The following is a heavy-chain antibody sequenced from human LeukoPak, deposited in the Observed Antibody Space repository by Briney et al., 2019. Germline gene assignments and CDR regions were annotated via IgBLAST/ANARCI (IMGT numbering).Heavy chain of an antibody. V-gene: IGHV4-34*01. CDR1: GGSFSDYN. Sequence: PSETLSLTCAVYGGSFSDYNWSWIRQPPGKGLEWIGEINHSGSASYNPSLKSRVTISGDASKNQFSLNLSSVTAADTAVYYCATLQDNWLDVWGNGTTVTVSS. CDR3: ATLQDNWLDV. D-gene: IGHD1-1*01. CDR2: INHSGSA. J-gene: IGHJ6*04.